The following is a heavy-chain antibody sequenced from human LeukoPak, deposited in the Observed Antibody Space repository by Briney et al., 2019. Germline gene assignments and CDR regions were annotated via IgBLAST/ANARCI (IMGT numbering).Heavy chain of an antibody. Sequence: PGASLRLSCAASGFTVSNYAMRWVRQAPGKGLEWVSAITGSGGNTYYADSVKGRFTISRDNSKNTVFLQMNSLRAEDTAVYYSAKWGDYDVLTGYYVSDYWGQGTLVTVSS. CDR2: ITGSGGNT. CDR3: AKWGDYDVLTGYYVSDY. V-gene: IGHV3-23*01. J-gene: IGHJ4*02. CDR1: GFTVSNYA. D-gene: IGHD3-9*01.